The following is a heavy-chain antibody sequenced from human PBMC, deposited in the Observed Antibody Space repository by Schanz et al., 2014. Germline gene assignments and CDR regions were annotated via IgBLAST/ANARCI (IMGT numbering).Heavy chain of an antibody. V-gene: IGHV1-3*04. J-gene: IGHJ6*03. Sequence: QVQLVQSGAEVKKPGASVKVSCQASGYTFAGHAVHWVRQPPGQGPEWVGWIHTGSGNTKYSQKFEGRVTITRDTSASIVYMELSSLRSEDTAVFFCASGEARVTSSGVVIVPMNVWGKGTTVIVSS. CDR3: ASGEARVTSSGVVIVPMNV. CDR1: GYTFAGHA. D-gene: IGHD3-3*01. CDR2: IHTGSGNT.